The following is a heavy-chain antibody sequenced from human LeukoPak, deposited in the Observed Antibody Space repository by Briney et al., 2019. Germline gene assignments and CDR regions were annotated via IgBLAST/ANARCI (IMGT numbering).Heavy chain of an antibody. V-gene: IGHV4-31*03. CDR2: IYYSGST. D-gene: IGHD3-22*01. CDR3: ASGYYDCSGYPPYYYGMDV. Sequence: SQTLSLTCTVSGGSISSGGYYWSWIRQHPGKGLEWIGYIYYSGSTYYNPSLKSRVTISVDTSKNQFSLKLSSVTAADTAVYYCASGYYDCSGYPPYYYGMDVWGQGTTVTVSS. J-gene: IGHJ6*02. CDR1: GGSISSGGYY.